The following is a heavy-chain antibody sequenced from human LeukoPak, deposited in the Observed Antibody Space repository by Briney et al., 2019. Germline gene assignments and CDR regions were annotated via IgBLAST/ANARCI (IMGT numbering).Heavy chain of an antibody. CDR3: ARDSSSSCCPLDL. D-gene: IGHD2-2*01. V-gene: IGHV3-21*01. J-gene: IGHJ5*02. Sequence: GGSLRLSCAASGFPFGTYSMNWVRQAPGKGLEWVSSISSSPPYIFYADSVKGRFTISRDNAKNSLYLQMNSLTVEDTAIYYRARDSSSSCCPLDLRGQGTLVTVSS. CDR1: GFPFGTYS. CDR2: ISSSPPYI.